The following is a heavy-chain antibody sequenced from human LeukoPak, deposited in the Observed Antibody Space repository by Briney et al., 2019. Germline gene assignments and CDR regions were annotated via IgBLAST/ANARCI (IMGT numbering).Heavy chain of an antibody. CDR2: ISSSSSTI. Sequence: GGSLRLSCAASGFTFSSYSMNWVRQAPGKGLEWVSYISSSSSTIYYADSVKRRFTFSRDNAKNSLYLQMNSLRAEDTAVYYCAGYGDYGAFDIWGQGTMVTVSS. V-gene: IGHV3-48*04. CDR1: GFTFSSYS. D-gene: IGHD4-17*01. CDR3: AGYGDYGAFDI. J-gene: IGHJ3*02.